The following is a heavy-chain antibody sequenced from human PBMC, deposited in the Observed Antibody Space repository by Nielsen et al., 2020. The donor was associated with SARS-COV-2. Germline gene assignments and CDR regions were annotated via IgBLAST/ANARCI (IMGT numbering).Heavy chain of an antibody. CDR3: ARPGVPAAVFQAYEMDV. CDR2: ISAYNGNT. J-gene: IGHJ6*02. D-gene: IGHD2-2*01. V-gene: IGHV1-18*01. Sequence: WVRQAPGQGLEWMGWISAYNGNTNYAQKLQGRVTMTTDTSTSTAYMELRSLRSDDTAVYYCARPGVPAAVFQAYEMDVWGQGASVTVSS.